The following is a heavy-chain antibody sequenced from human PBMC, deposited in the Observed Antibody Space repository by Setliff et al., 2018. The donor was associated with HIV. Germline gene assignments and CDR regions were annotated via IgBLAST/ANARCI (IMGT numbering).Heavy chain of an antibody. CDR3: ARDLTTRGNY. Sequence: GASVKVSCKASGGTFSSYAISWVRQAPGQGLEWMGGIIPILGIANYAQKFQGRVTITADKSTSTDYLELSSLRSEDTAVYYCARDLTTRGNYWGRGTLVTVSS. D-gene: IGHD4-17*01. V-gene: IGHV1-69*10. CDR2: IIPILGIA. J-gene: IGHJ4*02. CDR1: GGTFSSYA.